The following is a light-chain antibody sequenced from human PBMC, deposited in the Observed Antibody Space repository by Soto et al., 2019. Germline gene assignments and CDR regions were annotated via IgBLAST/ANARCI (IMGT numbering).Light chain of an antibody. CDR3: ATWDTSLSTGL. Sequence: QSVLTQPPSVSAAPGQKVTISCSGSSSNIGKTYVSWYQQFPGTAPKLLIYDDNKRPSGIPDRFSGSKSGTSATLGITSLQTGDEADYYCATWDTSLSTGLFGGGTKLTVL. J-gene: IGLJ2*01. CDR1: SSNIGKTY. V-gene: IGLV1-51*01. CDR2: DDN.